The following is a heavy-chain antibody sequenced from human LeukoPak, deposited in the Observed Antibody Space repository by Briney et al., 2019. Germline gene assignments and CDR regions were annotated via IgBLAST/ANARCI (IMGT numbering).Heavy chain of an antibody. V-gene: IGHV1-8*01. CDR3: ARTSSSWYSYYYYYMDV. D-gene: IGHD6-13*01. J-gene: IGHJ6*03. CDR1: GYTFTSYD. Sequence: ASVKVSCKASGYTFTSYDINWVRQATGQGLEWMAWMNPNSGNTGYAQKFQGRVTMTRNTSISTAYMELSSLRSEDTAVYYCARTSSSWYSYYYYYMDVWGKGTTVTVSS. CDR2: MNPNSGNT.